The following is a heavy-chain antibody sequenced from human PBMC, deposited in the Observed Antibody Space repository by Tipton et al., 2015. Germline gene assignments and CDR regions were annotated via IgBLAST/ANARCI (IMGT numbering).Heavy chain of an antibody. J-gene: IGHJ2*01. CDR3: ARGPGGTRPACSPWSLDH. D-gene: IGHD1-26*01. CDR2: IYYNGTT. Sequence: TLSLTCTISSVSISSGAYYWSWIRQYPGEGLEWIGYIYYNGTTYYNPSLESRVTVSIDTSKKNLSLRLSSVTAADTAVYYCARGPGGTRPACSPWSLDHWGRGPLVSVSS. CDR1: SVSISSGAYY. V-gene: IGHV4-31*03.